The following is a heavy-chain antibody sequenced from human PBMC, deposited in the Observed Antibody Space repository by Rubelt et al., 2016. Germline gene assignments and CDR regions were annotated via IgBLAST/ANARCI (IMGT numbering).Heavy chain of an antibody. CDR1: GGSISTSFYY. J-gene: IGHJ4*02. CDR3: ARGGYSSSWYWVY. CDR2: MYHSGST. V-gene: IGHV4-39*01. Sequence: QLQLQESGPGLVKPSETLSLTCTVSGGSISTSFYYWGWIRQPPAKGLEWIGTMYHSGSTYYNPSLKSRVTISVDTSKNQFSLKLNPVTAADTAVYYCARGGYSSSWYWVYWGQGTLVTVSS. D-gene: IGHD6-13*01.